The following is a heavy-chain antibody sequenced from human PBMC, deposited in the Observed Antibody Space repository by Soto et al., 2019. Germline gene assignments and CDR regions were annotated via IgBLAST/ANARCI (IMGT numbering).Heavy chain of an antibody. CDR3: ARGDFWSGYYRPRGPNYYMDV. Sequence: VQLVESGGGLVQPGGSLRLSCAASGFTVSSNYMSWVRQAPGKGLEWVSVIYSGGSTYYADSVKGRFTISRHNSKNTLYLQMNSLRAEDTAVYYCARGDFWSGYYRPRGPNYYMDVWGKGTTVTVSS. V-gene: IGHV3-53*04. CDR1: GFTVSSNY. CDR2: IYSGGST. D-gene: IGHD3-3*01. J-gene: IGHJ6*03.